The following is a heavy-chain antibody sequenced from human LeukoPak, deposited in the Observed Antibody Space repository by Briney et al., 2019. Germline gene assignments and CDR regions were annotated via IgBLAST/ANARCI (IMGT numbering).Heavy chain of an antibody. J-gene: IGHJ4*02. D-gene: IGHD3-10*01. CDR1: GLTFSSYG. CDR3: AKESYYYGSGSYHYFDY. Sequence: GGSLRLSCAASGLTFSSYGMHWVRQAPGKGLEWVAFIRYDGSNKYYADSVKGRFTISRDNSKNTLYLQMNSLRAEDTAVYYCAKESYYYGSGSYHYFDYWGQGTLVTVSS. CDR2: IRYDGSNK. V-gene: IGHV3-30*02.